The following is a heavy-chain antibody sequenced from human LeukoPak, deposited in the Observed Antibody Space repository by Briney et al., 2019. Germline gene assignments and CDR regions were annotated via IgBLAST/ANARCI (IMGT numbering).Heavy chain of an antibody. Sequence: PGGSLRLSCAASGFTFSTYWMSWVRQAPGKGLEWVANTKEDGGEKYYVDSVKGRFTISRDNAENPLYLQMNSLRAEDTAVYYCARRSVAGSLDYWGQGTLVTVSS. CDR2: TKEDGGEK. CDR1: GFTFSTYW. V-gene: IGHV3-7*01. D-gene: IGHD6-19*01. CDR3: ARRSVAGSLDY. J-gene: IGHJ4*02.